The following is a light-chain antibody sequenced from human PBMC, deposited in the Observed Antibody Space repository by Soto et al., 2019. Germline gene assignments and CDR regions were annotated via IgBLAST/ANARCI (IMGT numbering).Light chain of an antibody. J-gene: IGKJ1*01. CDR1: QSVLYRSNNRSY. V-gene: IGKV4-1*01. CDR3: QQYWSTPWT. CDR2: WAS. Sequence: EIVMTQSPDSLAASLGERATINCKSSQSVLYRSNNRSYIAWYQHKPGQPPKLLIYWASSRESGVPARFNASGSGTDFTLTISSLQAEDVGVYYCQQYWSTPWTFGQGTKVEI.